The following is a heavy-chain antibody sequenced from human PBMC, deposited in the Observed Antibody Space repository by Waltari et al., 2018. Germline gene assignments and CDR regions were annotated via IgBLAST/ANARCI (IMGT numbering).Heavy chain of an antibody. CDR1: GYTFIRYG. CDR3: ARLPGYSSGWYDN. Sequence: QVQLVQSGAEVKRPGASVKVSCKTSGYTFIRYGVDWVRQAPGQGREWMGWSSPSDGHTNYAQKFQGRVTMTTDTSTSTAYMELRDLRSDDTAIYYCARLPGYSSGWYDNWGQGTLVTVSS. J-gene: IGHJ4*02. D-gene: IGHD6-19*01. CDR2: SSPSDGHT. V-gene: IGHV1-18*01.